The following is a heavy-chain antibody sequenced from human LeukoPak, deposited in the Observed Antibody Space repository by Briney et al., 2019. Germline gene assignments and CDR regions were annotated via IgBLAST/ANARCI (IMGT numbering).Heavy chain of an antibody. J-gene: IGHJ4*02. CDR2: ISGSGGST. CDR3: AKDRPYTTIAIFGVVISRSFDY. V-gene: IGHV3-23*01. CDR1: GFTFSSYA. D-gene: IGHD3-3*01. Sequence: GGSLRLSCAASGFTFSSYAMSWVRQAPGKGLEWVSAISGSGGSTYYADSVKGRFTISRDNSKNTLYLQMNSLRAEDTAVYYCAKDRPYTTIAIFGVVISRSFDYWGQGTLVTVSS.